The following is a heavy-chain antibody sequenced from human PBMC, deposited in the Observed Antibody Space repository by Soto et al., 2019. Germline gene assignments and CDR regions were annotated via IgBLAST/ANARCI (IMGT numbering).Heavy chain of an antibody. Sequence: PGGSLRLSCAASGFTFSSYAMHWVRQAPGKGLEWVAVISYDGSNKYYADSVKGRFTISRDNSKNTLYLQMNSLRAEDTAVYYCARDRDRIVVVPAAISYWGQGTLVTVSS. CDR1: GFTFSSYA. CDR2: ISYDGSNK. V-gene: IGHV3-30-3*01. J-gene: IGHJ4*02. CDR3: ARDRDRIVVVPAAISY. D-gene: IGHD2-2*02.